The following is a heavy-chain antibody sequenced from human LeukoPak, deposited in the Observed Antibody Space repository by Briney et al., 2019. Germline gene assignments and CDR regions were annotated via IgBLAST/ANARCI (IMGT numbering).Heavy chain of an antibody. CDR1: GGTFSSYG. D-gene: IGHD3-3*01. V-gene: IGHV1-69*13. J-gene: IGHJ4*02. Sequence: SVKVSCKASGGTFSSYGFTWVRQAPGQGLEWMGGIIPIFNSTTYAQKFQGRVTITADESTSTVHMELSSLRSDDTAVYYCARDPFGVVMPPDYWGQGTLVTVSS. CDR2: IIPIFNST. CDR3: ARDPFGVVMPPDY.